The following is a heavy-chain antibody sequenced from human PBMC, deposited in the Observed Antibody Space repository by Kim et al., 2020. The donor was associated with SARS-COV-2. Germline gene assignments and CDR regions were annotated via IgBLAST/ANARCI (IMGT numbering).Heavy chain of an antibody. D-gene: IGHD6-13*01. CDR3: ARVKNPSSWFPYIDY. V-gene: IGHV3-7*01. Sequence: DSVKGRFTISRDNAKNSLYLQMNSLRAEDTAVYYCARVKNPSSWFPYIDYWGQGTLVTVSS. J-gene: IGHJ4*02.